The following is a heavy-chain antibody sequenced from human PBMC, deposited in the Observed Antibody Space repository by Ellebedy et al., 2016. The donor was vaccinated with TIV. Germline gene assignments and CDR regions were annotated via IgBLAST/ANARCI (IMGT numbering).Heavy chain of an antibody. V-gene: IGHV4-30-2*01. CDR1: HGSISRGDYS. CDR2: IYHSGDT. D-gene: IGHD3-10*01. CDR3: ARGLLTMAGSDNRFDP. J-gene: IGHJ5*02. Sequence: SETLSLXXTVSHGSISRGDYSWSWIRQPPGKGLELIGYIYHSGDTYYNPSLRSRVTISVDRSKNQFSLNLNSVTAADTAVYYCARGLLTMAGSDNRFDPWGQGTLVTVSS.